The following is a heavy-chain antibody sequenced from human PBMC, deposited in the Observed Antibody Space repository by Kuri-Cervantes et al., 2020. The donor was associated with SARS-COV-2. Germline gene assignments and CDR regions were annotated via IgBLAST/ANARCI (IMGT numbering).Heavy chain of an antibody. D-gene: IGHD6-13*01. CDR2: ISYDGSNK. CDR3: ARDMPFGSSWYAGNWFDP. Sequence: GESLKISCAASGFTFSSYAMHWVRQAPGKGLEWVAVISYDGSNKYYADSVKGRFTISRDNSKNTLYLQMNSLRAEDTAVYYCARDMPFGSSWYAGNWFDPWGQGTLVTVSS. V-gene: IGHV3-30*04. J-gene: IGHJ5*02. CDR1: GFTFSSYA.